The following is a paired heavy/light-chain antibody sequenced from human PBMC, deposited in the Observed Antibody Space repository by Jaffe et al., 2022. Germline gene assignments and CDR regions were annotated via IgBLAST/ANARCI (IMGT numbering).Light chain of an antibody. Sequence: DIVMTQSPDSLAVSLGERATINCKSSQNLLYSSNNKNYLAWYQQRPGQPPKLLIYWASTRESGVPDRFGGSGSGTDFTLTISSLQAEDVAVYYCQQYWERPATFGQGTKLEIK. CDR1: QNLLYSSNNKNY. J-gene: IGKJ1*01. V-gene: IGKV4-1*01. CDR2: WAS. CDR3: QQYWERPAT.
Heavy chain of an antibody. Sequence: EVQLVESGGGLVKPGGSLRLSCAASGFSFSSYTMAWVRQAPGRGLEWVSSIFFSSDYIYYADSVKGRFTISRDNAKSSLFLQMNSLRADDTAMYYCATMVTNPTGYFQYWGQGTRVTVSS. J-gene: IGHJ1*01. V-gene: IGHV3-21*01. CDR3: ATMVTNPTGYFQY. D-gene: IGHD3-10*01. CDR2: IFFSSDYI. CDR1: GFSFSSYT.